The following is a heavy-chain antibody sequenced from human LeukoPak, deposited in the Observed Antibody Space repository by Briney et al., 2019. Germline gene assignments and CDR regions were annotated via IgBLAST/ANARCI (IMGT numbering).Heavy chain of an antibody. D-gene: IGHD3-10*01. Sequence: SETLSHTCTVSGGSISSSSCYWGWIRQPPGKGLEWIGSIYYSGSTYYNPSLKSRVTISVDTSKNQFSLKLSSVTAADTAVYYCARLSITMVRGVIKPPTDYYYGMDVWGQGTTVTVSS. V-gene: IGHV4-39*01. J-gene: IGHJ6*02. CDR2: IYYSGST. CDR1: GGSISSSSCY. CDR3: ARLSITMVRGVIKPPTDYYYGMDV.